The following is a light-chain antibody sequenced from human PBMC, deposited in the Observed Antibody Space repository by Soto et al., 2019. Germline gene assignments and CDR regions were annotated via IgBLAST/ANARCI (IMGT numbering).Light chain of an antibody. V-gene: IGKV3D-15*01. Sequence: EIVLTQSPATLSLSPWERATLSCRASQSVSSYLAWYQQKPGQAPRLLISGASSRASGVPDRFTGGGSGTDFTLTISSLQSEDFAVYYCQQYNNWPRTFGQGTKVDI. CDR2: GAS. J-gene: IGKJ1*01. CDR1: QSVSSY. CDR3: QQYNNWPRT.